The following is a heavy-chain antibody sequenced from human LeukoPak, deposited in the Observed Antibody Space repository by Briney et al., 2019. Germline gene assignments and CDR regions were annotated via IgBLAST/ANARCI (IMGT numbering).Heavy chain of an antibody. Sequence: SQTLSLTCTVSGGSISSGGCYWSWLRQHPGKGLEWIGYIYYSGSTYYNPSLKSRVTISVDTSKNQFSLKLSSVTAADTAVYYCARTPMNYYYGMDVWGQGTTVTVSS. CDR3: ARTPMNYYYGMDV. J-gene: IGHJ6*02. CDR2: IYYSGST. V-gene: IGHV4-31*03. CDR1: GGSISSGGCY.